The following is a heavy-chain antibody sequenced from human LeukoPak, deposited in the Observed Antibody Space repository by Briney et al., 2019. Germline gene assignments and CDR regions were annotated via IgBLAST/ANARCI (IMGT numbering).Heavy chain of an antibody. CDR1: GFTFGGHG. D-gene: IGHD3-10*01. CDR2: ISHSSNTI. Sequence: GGSLRLSCAASGFTFGGHGMNWVRQAPGKGLEWLAYISHSSNTIYYADSVRGRFTISRDNAKNSLYLQMNSLRAEDTAVYYCARGPANPYYYGSGSLPNWFDPWGQGTLVTVSS. V-gene: IGHV3-48*04. CDR3: ARGPANPYYYGSGSLPNWFDP. J-gene: IGHJ5*02.